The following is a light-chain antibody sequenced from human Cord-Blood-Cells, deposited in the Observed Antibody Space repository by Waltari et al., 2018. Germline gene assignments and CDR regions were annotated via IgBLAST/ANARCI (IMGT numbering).Light chain of an antibody. CDR3: QQYNNWPPYT. Sequence: EIVMTQSTATLSVSPGERATLSCRASQSVSSNLAWYQQKTGEAPRLLIYGASTRANGIPARFSGSRSGTEFTLTISSMQSQDFAVYYCQQYNNWPPYTFGQGTKLEIK. CDR1: QSVSSN. CDR2: GAS. V-gene: IGKV3-15*01. J-gene: IGKJ2*01.